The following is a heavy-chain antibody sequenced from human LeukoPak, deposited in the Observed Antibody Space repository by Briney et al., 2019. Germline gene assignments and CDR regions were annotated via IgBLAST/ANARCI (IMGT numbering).Heavy chain of an antibody. Sequence: PSETLSLTCTVSGGSISSYYWSWIRQPPGKGLEWIGYIYYSGSTNYNPSLKSRVTISVDTSKNQFSLKLSSVTAADTAVYYCASASGDSSGYLDLYYFDYWGQGTLVTVSS. CDR2: IYYSGST. J-gene: IGHJ4*02. CDR1: GGSISSYY. D-gene: IGHD3-22*01. V-gene: IGHV4-59*12. CDR3: ASASGDSSGYLDLYYFDY.